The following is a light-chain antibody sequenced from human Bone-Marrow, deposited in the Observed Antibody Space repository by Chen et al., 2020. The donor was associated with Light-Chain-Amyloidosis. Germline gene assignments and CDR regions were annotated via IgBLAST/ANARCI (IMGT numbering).Light chain of an antibody. Sequence: AIQLTQSPSSLSAYVGDRVTITCRASQGISRALAWYQQKSGKSPKLLISDASNLESGVPSRFSGSGSGTDFSLTISSLQPEDFATYYCQHFNSYRFTFGPGTKVDLK. CDR2: DAS. V-gene: IGKV1-13*02. J-gene: IGKJ3*01. CDR1: QGISRA. CDR3: QHFNSYRFT.